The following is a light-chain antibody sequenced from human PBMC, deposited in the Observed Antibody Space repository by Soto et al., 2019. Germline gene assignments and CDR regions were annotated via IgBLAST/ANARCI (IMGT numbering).Light chain of an antibody. CDR3: LHHNSYTLT. CDR1: QDIRNG. CDR2: AAS. Sequence: DIQMTQSPSSLSASVGDRVTITCRASQDIRNGLGWYQQKPGKAPKRLIYAASRLQSGVPSRFSCSGSGTEFTLTITSLQPEDFATYYRLHHNSYTLTFGGGTRVEIK. V-gene: IGKV1-17*01. J-gene: IGKJ4*01.